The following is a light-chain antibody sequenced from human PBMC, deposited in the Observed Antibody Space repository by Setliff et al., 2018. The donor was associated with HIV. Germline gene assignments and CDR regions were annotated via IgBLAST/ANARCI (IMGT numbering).Light chain of an antibody. CDR1: SSDIGGYNF. Sequence: QSALAQPASVSGSPGQSITISCTGTSSDIGGYNFVSWYQQYPGEAPKLIISDNTKRPSGVSDRFSASKSGNTASLTISGLRAEDEADYYCFSYTSSSTYVFGLGTKAPS. J-gene: IGLJ1*01. CDR3: FSYTSSSTYV. CDR2: DNT. V-gene: IGLV2-14*03.